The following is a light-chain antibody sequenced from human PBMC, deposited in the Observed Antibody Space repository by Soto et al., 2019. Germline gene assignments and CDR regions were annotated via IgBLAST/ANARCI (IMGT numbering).Light chain of an antibody. V-gene: IGKV3-20*01. CDR2: GAS. CDR1: QTINRIY. CDR3: QQYGSSPIT. Sequence: EIVLTQSPGNLSLSPGERATLSCKASQTINRIYVAWYQQKPGQAPRLLIYGASSRATGIPDRFSGSGSGTDFTLTISRLEPEDFAVYYCQQYGSSPITFGQGTRLEIK. J-gene: IGKJ5*01.